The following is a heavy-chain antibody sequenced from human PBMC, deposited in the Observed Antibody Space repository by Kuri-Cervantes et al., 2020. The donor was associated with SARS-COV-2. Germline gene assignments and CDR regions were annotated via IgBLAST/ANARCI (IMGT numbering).Heavy chain of an antibody. CDR1: AYYLSNHC. J-gene: IGHJ6*03. CDR3: ARRAYGEQVDYYYMDV. Sequence: GESLKISCNGSAYYLSNHCIAWVRHMPGEGLEWMGIIYPGDSDTKYSPSFQGQVTISADKSISTAFLQWSSLKASDTAMYYCARRAYGEQVDYYYMDVWGKGTTVTVSS. D-gene: IGHD4-17*01. CDR2: IYPGDSDT. V-gene: IGHV5-51*01.